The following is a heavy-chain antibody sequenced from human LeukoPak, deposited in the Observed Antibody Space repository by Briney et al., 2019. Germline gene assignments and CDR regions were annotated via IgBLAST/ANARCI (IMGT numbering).Heavy chain of an antibody. CDR2: IRYDGSNK. Sequence: GGSLRLSCAASGFTFSSYGMHWVRQAPGEGLEWVAFIRYDGSNKYYADSVKGRFTISRDNSKNTLYLQMNSLRAEDTAVYYCAGGSYLSGARIDYWGQGTLVTVSS. D-gene: IGHD1-26*01. J-gene: IGHJ4*02. CDR1: GFTFSSYG. CDR3: AGGSYLSGARIDY. V-gene: IGHV3-30*02.